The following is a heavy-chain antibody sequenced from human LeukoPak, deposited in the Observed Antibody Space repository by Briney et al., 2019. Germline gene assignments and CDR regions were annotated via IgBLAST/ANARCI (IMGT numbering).Heavy chain of an antibody. CDR1: GGTFSSYA. CDR3: ARDQGGAILTNDLGWFDP. Sequence: ASVKVSCKASGGTFSSYAISWVRQAPGQRLEWMGGIIPIFGTANYAQKFQGRVTITTDESTSTAYMELSSLRSEDTAVYYCARDQGGAILTNDLGWFDPWGQGTLVTVSS. D-gene: IGHD3-10*01. J-gene: IGHJ5*02. CDR2: IIPIFGTA. V-gene: IGHV1-69*05.